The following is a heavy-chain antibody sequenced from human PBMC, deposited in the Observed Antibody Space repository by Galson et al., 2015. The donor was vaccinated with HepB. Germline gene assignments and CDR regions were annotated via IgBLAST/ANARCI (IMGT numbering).Heavy chain of an antibody. D-gene: IGHD3-10*01. CDR1: GGTFSSDA. J-gene: IGHJ3*02. V-gene: IGHV1-69*06. CDR3: ASYGSGSYRAFDI. Sequence: CKASGGTFSSDAISWVRQAPGQGLEWMGGIIPIFGTANYAQKFQGRVTITADKSTSTAYMELSSLRSEDTAVYYCASYGSGSYRAFDIWGQGTMVTVSS. CDR2: IIPIFGTA.